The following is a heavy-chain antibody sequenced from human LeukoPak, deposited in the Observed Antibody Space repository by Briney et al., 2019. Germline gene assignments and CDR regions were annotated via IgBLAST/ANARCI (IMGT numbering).Heavy chain of an antibody. Sequence: SETLSLTCTISGYSISSGYYWGWIRQPPGKGLEWFGSIYHSGSTYYNPSLKSRVTISLDTSENQCSLKLSAVTAADTAVYYCARDLYSSGWGYFDYWGQGTLVTVSS. V-gene: IGHV4-38-2*02. D-gene: IGHD6-19*01. J-gene: IGHJ4*02. CDR1: GYSISSGYY. CDR3: ARDLYSSGWGYFDY. CDR2: IYHSGST.